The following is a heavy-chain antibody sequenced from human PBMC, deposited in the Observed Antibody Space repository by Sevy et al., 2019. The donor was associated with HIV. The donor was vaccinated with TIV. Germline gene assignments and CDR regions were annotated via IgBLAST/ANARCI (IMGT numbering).Heavy chain of an antibody. Sequence: SETLSLTCTVSVDSISSGSYYWGWIRQPPGKGLEWIGNIYYGGDTYYSPSLKSRVTISVDTSKNQFSLKLSSVTAADTAVYYCARLGRNEGYFDYWGQGTLVTVSS. CDR3: ARLGRNEGYFDY. V-gene: IGHV4-39*01. CDR2: IYYGGDT. CDR1: VDSISSGSYY. D-gene: IGHD1-1*01. J-gene: IGHJ4*02.